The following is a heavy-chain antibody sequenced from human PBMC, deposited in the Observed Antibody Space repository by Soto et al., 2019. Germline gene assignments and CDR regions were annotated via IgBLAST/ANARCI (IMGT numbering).Heavy chain of an antibody. CDR3: ARGNHRWLQLWYFDL. CDR2: IIPIFGTA. Sequence: QVQLVQSGAEVKKPGSSVTVSCKASGGTFSSYTISWVRQARGQGLEWMGGIIPIFGTANYAQKFQGRVTITADESTSTAYMELSSLRSEDTAVYYCARGNHRWLQLWYFDLWGRGTLVTFSS. D-gene: IGHD5-12*01. J-gene: IGHJ2*01. CDR1: GGTFSSYT. V-gene: IGHV1-69*12.